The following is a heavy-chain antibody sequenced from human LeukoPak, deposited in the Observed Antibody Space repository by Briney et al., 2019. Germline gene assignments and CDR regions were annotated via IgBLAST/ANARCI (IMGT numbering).Heavy chain of an antibody. V-gene: IGHV4-30-4*01. CDR2: IYYSGST. CDR1: GGSISSGDYY. D-gene: IGHD5-12*01. J-gene: IGHJ5*02. CDR3: ARDKSGYALDTNWFDP. Sequence: SQTLSLTCTVSGGSISSGDYYWSWIRQPPGKGLEWIGYIYYSGSTYYNSSLKSRVTISVDTSKNQFSLKLSSVTAADTAVYYCARDKSGYALDTNWFDPWGQGTLVTVSS.